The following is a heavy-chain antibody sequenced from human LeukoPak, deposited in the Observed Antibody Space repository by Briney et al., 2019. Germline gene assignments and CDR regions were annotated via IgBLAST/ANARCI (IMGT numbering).Heavy chain of an antibody. Sequence: SETLSLTCAVYGGSFSGYYWSWIRQPPGKGLEWIGEINHSGSTNYNPSLKSRVTISVDTSKNQFSLKLSSVTAADTAVYYCAGNHEKYCSGGSCYSPFDYWGQGTLVTVSS. V-gene: IGHV4-34*01. J-gene: IGHJ4*02. CDR3: AGNHEKYCSGGSCYSPFDY. D-gene: IGHD2-15*01. CDR1: GGSFSGYY. CDR2: INHSGST.